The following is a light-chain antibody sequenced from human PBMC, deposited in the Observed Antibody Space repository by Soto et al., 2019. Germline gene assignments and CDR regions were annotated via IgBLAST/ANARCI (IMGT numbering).Light chain of an antibody. J-gene: IGKJ5*01. CDR2: GAS. CDR3: QQYGSSPQT. Sequence: EIVLTQSPGTLSLSPGERATLSCRASQSVSSIYLAWYQQKPGQAPRLLIYGASSRATGIPDRFSGSGSGTDFTLTISRLEPEDFAVYYCQQYGSSPQTFGQGTDWRL. V-gene: IGKV3-20*01. CDR1: QSVSSIY.